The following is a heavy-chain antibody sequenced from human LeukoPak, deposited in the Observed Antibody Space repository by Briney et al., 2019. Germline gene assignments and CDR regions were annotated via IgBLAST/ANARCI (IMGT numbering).Heavy chain of an antibody. Sequence: GGSLRLSCAASGFTFSSYSMNWVRQAPGKGLEWVSYISSSSSTICYADSVKGRFTISRDNAKNSLYLQMNSLRAEDTAVYYCARSNGRMAFDYWGQGTLVTVSS. CDR2: ISSSSSTI. J-gene: IGHJ4*02. CDR1: GFTFSSYS. V-gene: IGHV3-48*04. D-gene: IGHD5-18*01. CDR3: ARSNGRMAFDY.